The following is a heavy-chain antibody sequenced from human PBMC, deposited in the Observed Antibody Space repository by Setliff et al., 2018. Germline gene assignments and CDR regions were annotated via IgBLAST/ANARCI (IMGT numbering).Heavy chain of an antibody. J-gene: IGHJ6*03. Sequence: SETLSLTCTVSGGSISSGNYYWSWIRQPAGKGLEWIGRVYTTGSTNFNPSLKSRVTXXXXTXXXXXXXXXXXXTAADTAVYYCARDSRGNPPNYMDVWGKGTTVTVSS. CDR2: VYTTGST. CDR3: ARDSRGNPPNYMDV. D-gene: IGHD3-10*01. V-gene: IGHV4-61*02. CDR1: GGSISSGNYY.